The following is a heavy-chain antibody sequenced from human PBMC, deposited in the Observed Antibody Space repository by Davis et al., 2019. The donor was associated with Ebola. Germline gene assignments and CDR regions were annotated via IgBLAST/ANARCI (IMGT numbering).Heavy chain of an antibody. V-gene: IGHV3-72*01. CDR2: TRNKANSYTT. CDR1: GFTFSDHY. Sequence: GESLKISCAASGFTFSDHYMDWVRQAPGKGLEWVGRTRNKANSYTTEYAASVKGRFTISRDDSKNSLYLQMNSLKTEDTAVYYCARDMRETPPYYYGMDVWGQGTTVTVSS. CDR3: ARDMRETPPYYYGMDV. D-gene: IGHD3-16*01. J-gene: IGHJ6*02.